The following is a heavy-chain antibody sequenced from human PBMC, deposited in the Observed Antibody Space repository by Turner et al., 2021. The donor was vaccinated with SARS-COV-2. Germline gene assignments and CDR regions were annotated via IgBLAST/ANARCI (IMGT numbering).Heavy chain of an antibody. V-gene: IGHV4-39*01. CDR1: GGSITSSNFINNF. CDR2: INYGVKI. CDR3: AAYPPGDRLRESSQDY. D-gene: IGHD4-17*01. J-gene: IGHJ4*02. Sequence: QLQLQESCPGLVKPSETLSLTWTVSGGSITSSNFINNFWACILPSPGKGMEWIGSINYGVKIYQNTSLKSRAPFSVEPSNNQFSLKLTSLTAADRPVSYCAAYPPGDRLRESSQDYWGRGTLVTVSS.